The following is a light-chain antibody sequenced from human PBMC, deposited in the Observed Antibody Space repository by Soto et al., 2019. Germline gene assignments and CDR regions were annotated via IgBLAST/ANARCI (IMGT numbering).Light chain of an antibody. CDR3: AGWDGSLRGFV. CDR1: SSNIGRDP. Sequence: QSVLTQPPSASGTPGQRVTISCSGSSSNIGRDPVNWYQELPGTAPKLLIHDNNQRPSGVPDRFSGSKSGTSASLAISGLQSEDEADYFCAGWDGSLRGFVFGTGTKVTVL. V-gene: IGLV1-44*01. J-gene: IGLJ1*01. CDR2: DNN.